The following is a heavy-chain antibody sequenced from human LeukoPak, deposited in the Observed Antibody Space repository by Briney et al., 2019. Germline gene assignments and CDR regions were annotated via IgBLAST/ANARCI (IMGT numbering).Heavy chain of an antibody. V-gene: IGHV3-48*02. CDR3: ARHPHYYFDNTAR. D-gene: IGHD3-22*01. CDR1: GFTFSTYS. CDR2: ISSSGSTI. Sequence: GGSLRLSCAASGFTFSTYSMNWVRQAPGKGLEWVSYISSSGSTIYYANSLKGRFTISRDNAKNSLYLQKNSLRDEDTAVYYCARHPHYYFDNTARWGQGTLVTVSS. J-gene: IGHJ4*02.